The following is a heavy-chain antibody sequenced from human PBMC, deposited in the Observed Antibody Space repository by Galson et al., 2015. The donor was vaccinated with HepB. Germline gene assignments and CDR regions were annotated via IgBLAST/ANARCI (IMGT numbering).Heavy chain of an antibody. Sequence: SLRLSCAASGFIFSSHGMYWVRQAPGKGLEWVAMIWYDGSIKEYGDSVKGRFTISRDNSENTLYLQMNTLRAEDTAVYFCARGASPQYSSSWSDFWGQGTQVIVSS. CDR1: GFIFSSHG. CDR2: IWYDGSIK. CDR3: ARGASPQYSSSWSDF. D-gene: IGHD2-2*01. J-gene: IGHJ4*02. V-gene: IGHV3-33*01.